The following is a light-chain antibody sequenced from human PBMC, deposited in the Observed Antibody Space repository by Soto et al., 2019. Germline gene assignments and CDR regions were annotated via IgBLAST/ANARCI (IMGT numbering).Light chain of an antibody. CDR2: EGS. CDR1: SSDVGSYNL. CDR3: CSYAGVV. Sequence: QSVLTQPASVSGSPGQSITISCTGTSSDVGSYNLVSWYQQHPGKAPKLMIYEGSKRPSGVSNRFSGSKSGNTASLTSSGLQAEDEADYYCCSYAGVVFGGGTKVTVL. J-gene: IGLJ2*01. V-gene: IGLV2-23*01.